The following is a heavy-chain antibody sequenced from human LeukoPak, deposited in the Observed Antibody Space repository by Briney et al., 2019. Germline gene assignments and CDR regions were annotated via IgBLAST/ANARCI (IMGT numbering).Heavy chain of an antibody. J-gene: IGHJ4*02. CDR2: ISYDGSNK. CDR3: ARDKGEMATTTFDY. V-gene: IGHV3-30*04. CDR1: GFTFSSYA. D-gene: IGHD5-24*01. Sequence: GGSLRLSCAASGFTFSSYAMHWVRQAPGKGLEWVAVISYDGSNKYYADSVKGRFTISRDNSKNTLYLQMNSLRAEDTAVYYCARDKGEMATTTFDYWGQGTLVTVSS.